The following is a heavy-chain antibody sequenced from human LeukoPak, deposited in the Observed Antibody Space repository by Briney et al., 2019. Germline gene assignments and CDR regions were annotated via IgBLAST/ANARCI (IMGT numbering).Heavy chain of an antibody. Sequence: PSQTLSLTCAVSGGSISSGTYSWSWIRQPPGKGLEWIGYSYYSGRTYYNPSLKSRITISVDTSKNQFSLKLSSVTAADTAVYYCAKEGGYSYGDAPLHFDYWGQGTLVTVSS. V-gene: IGHV4-30-4*07. CDR3: AKEGGYSYGDAPLHFDY. D-gene: IGHD5-18*01. CDR2: SYYSGRT. J-gene: IGHJ4*02. CDR1: GGSISSGTYS.